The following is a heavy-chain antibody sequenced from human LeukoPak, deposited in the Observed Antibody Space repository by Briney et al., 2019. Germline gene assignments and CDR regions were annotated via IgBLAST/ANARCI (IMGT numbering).Heavy chain of an antibody. CDR3: ARGNLKNRVTTSYYYYGMDV. CDR1: GFTFSDYY. CDR2: ISSSSSYT. V-gene: IGHV3-11*06. Sequence: GGSLRLSCAASGFTFSDYYMSWIRQAPGKGLEWVSYISSSSSYTNYADSVKGRFTISRDNAKNSLYLQMNSLRAEDTAVYYCARGNLKNRVTTSYYYYGMDVWGQGTTVTVSS. D-gene: IGHD5-12*01. J-gene: IGHJ6*02.